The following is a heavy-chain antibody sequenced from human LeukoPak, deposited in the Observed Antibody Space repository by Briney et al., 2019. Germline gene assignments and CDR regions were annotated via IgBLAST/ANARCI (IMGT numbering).Heavy chain of an antibody. Sequence: GGSLRLSCAASGFTFSSYAMSWVRQAPGKGLEWVSAISGSGGSTYYADSVKGRFTISRDNSKNTLYLQMNSLRAEDTAVYYCAKAEYCGGDCYAVGFDYWGQGTLVTVSS. J-gene: IGHJ4*02. CDR1: GFTFSSYA. D-gene: IGHD2-21*02. CDR3: AKAEYCGGDCYAVGFDY. V-gene: IGHV3-23*01. CDR2: ISGSGGST.